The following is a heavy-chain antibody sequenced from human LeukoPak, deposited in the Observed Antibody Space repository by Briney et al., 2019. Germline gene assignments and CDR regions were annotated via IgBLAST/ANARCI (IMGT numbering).Heavy chain of an antibody. J-gene: IGHJ4*02. CDR3: ARRPLFDY. CDR1: GGSICRSDDK. Sequence: SETLSLTCTVSGGSICRSDDKWGWIRQAPGKGLEWIASIYCSGSTYYNPSLKSRVTVSVDASKSQFSLRLSSVTAADTAVYYRARRPLFDYWGQGTLVTVSS. V-gene: IGHV4-39*01. CDR2: IYCSGST.